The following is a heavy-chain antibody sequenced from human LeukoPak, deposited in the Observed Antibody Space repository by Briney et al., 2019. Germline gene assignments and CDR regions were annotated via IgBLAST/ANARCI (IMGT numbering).Heavy chain of an antibody. D-gene: IGHD3-9*01. V-gene: IGHV3-33*06. Sequence: GGSLRLSCAASGFTLSSYGMHWVRQAPGKGLEWVAVIWYDGSNKYYADSVKGRFTISRDNSKNTLYLQMNSLRAEDTAVYYCAKDILTGSFDYWGQGTLVTVSS. CDR2: IWYDGSNK. J-gene: IGHJ4*02. CDR1: GFTLSSYG. CDR3: AKDILTGSFDY.